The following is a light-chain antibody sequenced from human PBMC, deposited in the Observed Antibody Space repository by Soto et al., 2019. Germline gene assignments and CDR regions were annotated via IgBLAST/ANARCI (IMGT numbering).Light chain of an antibody. CDR2: GNS. J-gene: IGLJ2*01. CDR1: SSNIGAGYD. CDR3: QSYDSSLSGGV. Sequence: QSVPTQPPSVSGAPGQRVTISCTGSSSNIGAGYDVHWYQQLPGTVPKLLIYGNSNRPSGVPDRFSGSKSGTSASLAITGLQAEDEADYYCQSYDSSLSGGVFGGGTQLTVL. V-gene: IGLV1-40*01.